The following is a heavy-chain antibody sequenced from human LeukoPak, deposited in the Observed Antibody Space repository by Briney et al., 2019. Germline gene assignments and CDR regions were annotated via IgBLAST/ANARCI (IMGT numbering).Heavy chain of an antibody. D-gene: IGHD3-22*01. CDR1: GYTFTSYY. CDR2: INPSGGST. J-gene: IGHJ4*02. CDR3: AKDRTRDYYDSSGSFDY. Sequence: ASVKVSCKASGYTFTSYYMHWVRQAPGQGLEWMGIINPSGGSTSYAQKFQGRVTMTRDTSTSTVYMELSSLRSEDTAVYYCAKDRTRDYYDSSGSFDYWGQGTLVTVSS. V-gene: IGHV1-46*01.